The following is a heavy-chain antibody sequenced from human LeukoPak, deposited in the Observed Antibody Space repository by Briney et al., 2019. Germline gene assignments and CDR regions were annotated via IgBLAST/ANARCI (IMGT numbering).Heavy chain of an antibody. V-gene: IGHV4-30-4*01. D-gene: IGHD6-13*01. CDR1: GGSISSGDYY. J-gene: IGHJ3*02. CDR3: ARDTKMYSSSQGAFDI. CDR2: IYYSGST. Sequence: SEALSLTCTVSGGSISSGDYYWSWIRQPPGKGLEWIGYIYYSGSTYYNPSLKSRVTISVDTSKNQFSLKLSSVTAADTAVYYCARDTKMYSSSQGAFDIWGQGTMVTVCS.